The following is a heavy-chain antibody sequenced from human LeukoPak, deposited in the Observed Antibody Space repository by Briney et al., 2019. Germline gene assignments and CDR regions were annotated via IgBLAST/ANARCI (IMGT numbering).Heavy chain of an antibody. Sequence: GTSLRLSCAASGFTFRSYGMHWVRLAPGEGLEWVAVIWYDGSNKNYANSVRGRFTISRDNSKNTLYLQMNSLRAEDTAVYYCVRDRAAAMEYYYMDVWGKGTTVTVSS. J-gene: IGHJ6*03. CDR1: GFTFRSYG. V-gene: IGHV3-33*01. D-gene: IGHD2-2*01. CDR3: VRDRAAAMEYYYMDV. CDR2: IWYDGSNK.